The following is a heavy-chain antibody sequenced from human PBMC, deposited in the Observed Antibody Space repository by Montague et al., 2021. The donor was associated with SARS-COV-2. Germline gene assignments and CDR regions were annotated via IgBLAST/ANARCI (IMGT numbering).Heavy chain of an antibody. CDR3: AKGRTVVATISPFDY. J-gene: IGHJ4*02. CDR2: ISGSGGST. Sequence: SLRLSCAASGFTFSSYAMSWVRQAPGKGLEWVSAISGSGGSTYYADSVKGRFTISRDNSKNTLYLQTNSLRAEDTAAYYCAKGRTVVATISPFDYWGQGTLVTVSS. V-gene: IGHV3-23*01. CDR1: GFTFSSYA. D-gene: IGHD5-12*01.